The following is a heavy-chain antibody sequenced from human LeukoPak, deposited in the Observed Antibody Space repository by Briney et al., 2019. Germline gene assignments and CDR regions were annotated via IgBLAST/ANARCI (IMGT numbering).Heavy chain of an antibody. Sequence: SETLSLTCAVYGGSFSGYYWSWIRQPPGKGLEWIGEINHSGSTNYNPSLKSRVTISVDTSKNQFSLQLSSVTAADTAVYYCARQKGYGSSWMYNWFDPWGQGTLVTVSS. J-gene: IGHJ5*02. CDR3: ARQKGYGSSWMYNWFDP. D-gene: IGHD6-13*01. V-gene: IGHV4-34*01. CDR1: GGSFSGYY. CDR2: INHSGST.